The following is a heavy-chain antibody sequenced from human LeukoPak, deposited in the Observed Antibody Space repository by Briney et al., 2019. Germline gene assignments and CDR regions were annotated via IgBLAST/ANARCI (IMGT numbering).Heavy chain of an antibody. V-gene: IGHV3-7*01. CDR1: GFTFSSYW. D-gene: IGHD3-10*01. CDR3: ARKGNAFDF. J-gene: IGHJ3*01. Sequence: GGSLRLSCAASGFTFSSYWMTWVRQAPGKGLEWVANIKLDVSETYYVDSVRGRFTISRDNTKNSLYLQMDSLRAEDTAVYYCARKGNAFDFWGQGTMATVSS. CDR2: IKLDVSET.